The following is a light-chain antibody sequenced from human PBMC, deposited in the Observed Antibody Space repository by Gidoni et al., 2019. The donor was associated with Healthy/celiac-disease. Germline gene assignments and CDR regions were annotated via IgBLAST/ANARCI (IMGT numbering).Light chain of an antibody. CDR3: QQYDNLPLT. J-gene: IGKJ4*01. CDR2: DAS. Sequence: DIQMTQSPFSLSASVGDRVTITCQASQDSSNYLNWYQQKPGKAPKLLIYDASNLETGVPSRFSGSGSGTDFTVTISSLQPEDSATYYCQQYDNLPLTFGGGTKVEIK. CDR1: QDSSNY. V-gene: IGKV1-33*01.